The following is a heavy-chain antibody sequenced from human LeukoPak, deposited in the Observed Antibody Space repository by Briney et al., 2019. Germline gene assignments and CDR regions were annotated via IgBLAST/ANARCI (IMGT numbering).Heavy chain of an antibody. V-gene: IGHV3-30-3*01. CDR1: GFTFSSYA. J-gene: IGHJ3*02. CDR3: ARDSSMYSSGLDAFDI. CDR2: ISYDGSNK. D-gene: IGHD6-19*01. Sequence: GGSLRLSCAASGFTFSSYAMHWVRQAPGKGLEWVAVISYDGSNKYYADSVKGRFTISRNNSKNTLYLQMNSLRAEDTAVYYCARDSSMYSSGLDAFDIWGQGTMVTVSS.